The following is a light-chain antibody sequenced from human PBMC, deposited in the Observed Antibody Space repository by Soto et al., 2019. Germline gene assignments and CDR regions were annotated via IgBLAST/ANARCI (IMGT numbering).Light chain of an antibody. CDR2: EAS. J-gene: IGKJ2*01. Sequence: EIVLTQSPATLSVSPGERVTLSCRASQSVSSNLAWYQQKPGQAPRLLIYEASNRATGIPARFSGSGSGTGFTLTISRLEPEDFAVYYCQQYGSSPYTFGQGTKVDIK. CDR1: QSVSSN. CDR3: QQYGSSPYT. V-gene: IGKV3-20*01.